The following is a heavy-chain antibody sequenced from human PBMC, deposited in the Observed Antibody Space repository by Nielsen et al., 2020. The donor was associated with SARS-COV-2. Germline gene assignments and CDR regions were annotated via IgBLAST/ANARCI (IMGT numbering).Heavy chain of an antibody. CDR2: ISSSSSYI. D-gene: IGHD4-23*01. Sequence: GSLRLSCAASGFTFSSYSMNWVRQAPGKGLEWVSSISSSSSYIYYADSVKGRFTISRDNAKNSLYLQMNSLRAEDTAVYYCARDYGGNPPRLFDYWGQGTLVTVSS. V-gene: IGHV3-21*01. CDR3: ARDYGGNPPRLFDY. CDR1: GFTFSSYS. J-gene: IGHJ4*02.